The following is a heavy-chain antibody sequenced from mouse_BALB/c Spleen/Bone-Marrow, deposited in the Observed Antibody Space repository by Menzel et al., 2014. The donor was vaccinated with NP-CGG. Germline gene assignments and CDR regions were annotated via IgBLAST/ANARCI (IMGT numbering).Heavy chain of an antibody. D-gene: IGHD4-1*01. J-gene: IGHJ1*01. Sequence: QVQLKQSGAELMKPGASVKISCKATGYTFSSYWIDWVKQRPGHGLEWIGEILPGSGSTNYNEKFKGKATFTADTSSNTAYMQLSSLTSEDSAVYYCARTGTDWYFDVWGAGTTVTVSS. CDR1: GYTFSSYW. V-gene: IGHV1-9*01. CDR3: ARTGTDWYFDV. CDR2: ILPGSGST.